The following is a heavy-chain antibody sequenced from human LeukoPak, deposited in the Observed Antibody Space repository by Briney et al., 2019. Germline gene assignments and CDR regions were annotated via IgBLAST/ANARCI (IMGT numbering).Heavy chain of an antibody. CDR2: INHSGST. D-gene: IGHD5-18*01. Sequence: NPSETLSLTCAVYGGSFSGYYWSWIRQPPGKGLEWIGEINHSGSTNYNPSLKSRVTISVDTSKNQFSLKLSSVTAADTAVYYCARGWIQQNDAFDIWGQGTMVTVSS. CDR3: ARGWIQQNDAFDI. CDR1: GGSFSGYY. V-gene: IGHV4-34*01. J-gene: IGHJ3*02.